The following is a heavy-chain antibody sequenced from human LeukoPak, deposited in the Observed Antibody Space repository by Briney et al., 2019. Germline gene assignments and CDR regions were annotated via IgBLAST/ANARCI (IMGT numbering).Heavy chain of an antibody. CDR1: GGSISSYY. CDR2: IYDTGNT. CDR3: ARATPWLLPGY. D-gene: IGHD3-22*01. Sequence: SETLSLTCTVSGGSISSYYWSWVRQPPGKGLEWIGHIYDTGNTNYNPSLESRVTISVDTSKNQFSLRLTSVTAAGTAVYFCARATPWLLPGYWGQGTLVTVSS. J-gene: IGHJ4*02. V-gene: IGHV4-59*01.